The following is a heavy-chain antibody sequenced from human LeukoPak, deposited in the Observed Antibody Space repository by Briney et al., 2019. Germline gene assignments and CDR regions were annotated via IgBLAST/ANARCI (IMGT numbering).Heavy chain of an antibody. CDR2: IYYSGST. V-gene: IGHV4-59*12. D-gene: IGHD6-13*01. CDR3: AKDQSYDQEYSSSWTFDY. J-gene: IGHJ4*02. Sequence: SETLSLTCTVSGGSISSYYWSWIRQPPGKGLEWIGYIYYSGSTNYNPSLKSRVTISVDTSKNQFSLKLSSVTAADTAVYYCAKDQSYDQEYSSSWTFDYWGQGTLVTVSS. CDR1: GGSISSYY.